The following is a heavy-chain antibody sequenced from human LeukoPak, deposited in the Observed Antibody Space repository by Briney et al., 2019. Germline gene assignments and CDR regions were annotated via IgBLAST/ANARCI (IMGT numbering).Heavy chain of an antibody. V-gene: IGHV3-30*04. D-gene: IGHD6-19*01. CDR1: GFTFSSYA. J-gene: IGHJ4*02. CDR3: ARELGKYRRILGRDSQWLAVSGFDN. Sequence: GGSLRLSCAASGFTFSSYAMHWVRQAPGKGLEWVAVISYDGSNKYYADSVKGRFTISRDNSKNTLYLQMNSLRAEDTAVYYCARELGKYRRILGRDSQWLAVSGFDNWGQGILVTVSS. CDR2: ISYDGSNK.